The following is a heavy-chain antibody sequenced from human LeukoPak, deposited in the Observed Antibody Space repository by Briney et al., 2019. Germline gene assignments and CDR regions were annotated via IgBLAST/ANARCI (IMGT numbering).Heavy chain of an antibody. J-gene: IGHJ4*02. CDR3: ARGSGSYDY. V-gene: IGHV3-21*01. D-gene: IGHD1-26*01. CDR1: GFTFSSYN. Sequence: PGGSLRLSCAASGFTFSSYNMNWVRQAPGKGLEWVSSISTSSSYIYYADSVKGRFTISGDNARNSLYLQMNSLRAGDTAVYYCARGSGSYDYWGQGTLVTVSS. CDR2: ISTSSSYI.